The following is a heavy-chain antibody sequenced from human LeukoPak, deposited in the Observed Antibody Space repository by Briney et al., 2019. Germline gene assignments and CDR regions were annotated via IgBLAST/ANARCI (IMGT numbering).Heavy chain of an antibody. Sequence: GGSLRLSCAASEFTFSSYEMNWVRQAPGQGLEWVSYISTSGNTINYADSVRCRFTISRDNAKNSLYLQMNSLRAEDTAVYYCARGSFWGQGTLVTVSS. CDR2: ISTSGNTI. CDR3: ARGSF. V-gene: IGHV3-48*03. J-gene: IGHJ4*02. CDR1: EFTFSSYE.